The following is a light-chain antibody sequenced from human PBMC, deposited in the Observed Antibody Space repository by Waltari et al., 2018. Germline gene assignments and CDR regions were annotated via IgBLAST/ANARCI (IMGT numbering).Light chain of an antibody. Sequence: IVMTQSPATLSVSPGERATLSCRASQSVNSDLAWYQQKPGQAPRLLIYGTSTRATGIPARFSGSASGTDFTLTISSLQSEDFAVYYCQQIKSYPITFGGGTKVEVK. CDR2: GTS. J-gene: IGKJ4*01. CDR3: QQIKSYPIT. V-gene: IGKV3-15*01. CDR1: QSVNSD.